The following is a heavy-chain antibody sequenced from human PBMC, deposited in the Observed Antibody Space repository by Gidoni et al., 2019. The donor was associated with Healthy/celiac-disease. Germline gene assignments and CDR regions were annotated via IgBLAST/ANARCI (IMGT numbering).Heavy chain of an antibody. J-gene: IGHJ6*02. D-gene: IGHD3-10*01. CDR2: SSSSSSYT. Sequence: QVQLVESGGGLVKPGGSMRLSCAASGFTFSDYYMSWIRQAPGKGLEWVSYSSSSSSYTNYADSVKGRFTISRDNAKNSLYLQMNSLRAEDTAVYYCARDAPNYYGSGSYYNLYYYYYYGMDVWGQGTTVTVSS. CDR3: ARDAPNYYGSGSYYNLYYYYYYGMDV. CDR1: GFTFSDYY. V-gene: IGHV3-11*06.